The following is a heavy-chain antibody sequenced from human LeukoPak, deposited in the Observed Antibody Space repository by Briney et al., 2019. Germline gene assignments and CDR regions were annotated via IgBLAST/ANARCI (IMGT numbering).Heavy chain of an antibody. CDR1: GFTFGSYP. V-gene: IGHV3-30*04. CDR3: ARARYGSGTFSFDN. J-gene: IGHJ4*02. Sequence: GGSLRPSCAASGFTFGSYPIHWVRQAPGKGLEWVALISYDGSNKYYADSVKGRFNIPRDNSKNTLYLQMNSLRAEDTAVYYCARARYGSGTFSFDNWGQGTLVTVSS. D-gene: IGHD3-10*01. CDR2: ISYDGSNK.